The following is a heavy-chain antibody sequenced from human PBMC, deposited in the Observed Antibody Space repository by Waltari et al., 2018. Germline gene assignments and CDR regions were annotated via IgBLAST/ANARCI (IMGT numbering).Heavy chain of an antibody. Sequence: EVQLRQSGAELRKPGTPVKISCKASGYTFSDYYIHWVQQAPGQGLQWVGLVDPEDGQAIYAEKFQGRVTITADTSTDTAYLELSSLTSEDTAVFYCATALGDNTSASRPFHLWGQGTVITVSS. CDR1: GYTFSDYY. CDR3: ATALGDNTSASRPFHL. V-gene: IGHV1-69-2*01. D-gene: IGHD3-10*01. J-gene: IGHJ3*01. CDR2: VDPEDGQA.